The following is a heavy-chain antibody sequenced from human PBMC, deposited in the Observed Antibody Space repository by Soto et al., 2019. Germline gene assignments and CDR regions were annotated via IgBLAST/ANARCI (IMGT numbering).Heavy chain of an antibody. J-gene: IGHJ4*02. CDR1: GFTFSSYG. CDR2: ISYDGSNK. Sequence: GSLRLSCAASGFTFSSYGMHWVRQAPGKGLEWVAVISYDGSNKYYADSVKGRFTISRDNAENSLFLQMNSLRADDTAVYYCARGVRYYSSEKPANFDYWGQGALVTVSS. D-gene: IGHD3-10*01. V-gene: IGHV3-30*03. CDR3: ARGVRYYSSEKPANFDY.